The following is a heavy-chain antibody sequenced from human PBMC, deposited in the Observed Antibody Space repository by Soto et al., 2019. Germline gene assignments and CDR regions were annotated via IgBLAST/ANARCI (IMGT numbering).Heavy chain of an antibody. V-gene: IGHV3-15*06. J-gene: IGHJ4*02. Sequence: EVQLVESGGGLVEPGGSLRLSCAASGFSFPNAWITWVRQAPGEGLAWVCRITNKENGEATKYAAPVMGRFTISRDDSENILLIQMTTLQTEESALYYCLQGRFVTKEWSFDYWGQGTLVTVSS. D-gene: IGHD2-8*01. CDR1: GFSFPNAW. CDR2: ITNKENGEAT. CDR3: LQGRFVTKEWSFDY.